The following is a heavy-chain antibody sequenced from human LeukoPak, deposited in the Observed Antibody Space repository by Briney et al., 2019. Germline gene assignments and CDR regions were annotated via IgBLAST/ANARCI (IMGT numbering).Heavy chain of an antibody. Sequence: PGGSLRLSCAASGFTFSSYSMNWVRQAPGKGLEWVSSISSSSSYIYYADSVKGRFTISRDNAKNLLYLQMNSLRAEDTAVYYCARGKYSSGWYPIGSDYWGQGTLVTVSS. CDR1: GFTFSSYS. CDR3: ARGKYSSGWYPIGSDY. D-gene: IGHD6-19*01. V-gene: IGHV3-21*01. J-gene: IGHJ4*02. CDR2: ISSSSSYI.